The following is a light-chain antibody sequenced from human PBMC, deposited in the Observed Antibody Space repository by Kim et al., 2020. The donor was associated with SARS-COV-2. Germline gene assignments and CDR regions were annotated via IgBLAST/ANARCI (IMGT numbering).Light chain of an antibody. CDR3: AAWDDSLSGPL. V-gene: IGLV1-47*01. CDR2: RNN. CDR1: SSNIGSNY. Sequence: GQRDTIACSGSSSNIGSNYVYWYQQLPGTAPKLLIYRNNQRPSGVPDRFSGSKSGTSASLAISGLRSEDEADYYCAAWDDSLSGPLFGGGTQLTVL. J-gene: IGLJ2*01.